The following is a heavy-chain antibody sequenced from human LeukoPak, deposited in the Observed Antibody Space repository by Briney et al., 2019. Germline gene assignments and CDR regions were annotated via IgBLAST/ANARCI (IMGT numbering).Heavy chain of an antibody. CDR3: ARDYRAIVGAPAAFDY. V-gene: IGHV3-48*01. J-gene: IGHJ4*02. CDR2: ISSSSSTI. CDR1: GFTFSSYS. D-gene: IGHD1-26*01. Sequence: SGGSLRLSCAASGFTFSSYSMNWVRQAPGKGLEWVSYISSSSSTIYYADSVKGRFTISRDNAKNSLYLQMNSLRAEDTAVYYCARDYRAIVGAPAAFDYWGQGTLVTVSS.